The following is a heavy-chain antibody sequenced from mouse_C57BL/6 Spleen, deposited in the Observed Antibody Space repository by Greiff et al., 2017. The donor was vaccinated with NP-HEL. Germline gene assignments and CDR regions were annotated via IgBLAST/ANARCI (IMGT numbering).Heavy chain of an antibody. J-gene: IGHJ3*01. CDR2: IHPNSGST. V-gene: IGHV1-64*01. CDR3: ARDYDYDRAWFAY. D-gene: IGHD2-4*01. CDR1: GYTFTSYW. Sequence: VQLQQSGAELVKPGASVKLSCKASGYTFTSYWMHWVKQRPGQGLEWIGMIHPNSGSTNYNEKFKSKATLTVDKSSSTAYMQLSSLTSEDSAVYYCARDYDYDRAWFAYWGQGTLVTVSA.